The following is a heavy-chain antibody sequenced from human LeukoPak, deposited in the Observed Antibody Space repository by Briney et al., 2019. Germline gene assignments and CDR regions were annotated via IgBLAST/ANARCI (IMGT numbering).Heavy chain of an antibody. CDR3: AREASTVTSLDY. Sequence: GASVKVSCKASGYTFTSYYMHWVRQAPGQGLEWMGIINPSGGSTSYAQKFQGRVTMTRDMSTSTVYMELSSLRSEDTAVYYCAREASTVTSLDYWGQGTLVTVSS. CDR1: GYTFTSYY. V-gene: IGHV1-46*01. D-gene: IGHD4-17*01. J-gene: IGHJ4*02. CDR2: INPSGGST.